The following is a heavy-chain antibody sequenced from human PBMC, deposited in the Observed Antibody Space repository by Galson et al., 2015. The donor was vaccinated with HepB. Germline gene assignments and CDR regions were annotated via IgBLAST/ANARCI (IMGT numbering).Heavy chain of an antibody. J-gene: IGHJ6*02. CDR3: ARGPWVWSGTQTRYGMDV. V-gene: IGHV1-18*04. Sequence: SVKVSCKASGYTFTSYGIIWVRQAPGQGLEWMGWISAYNGNTNYAQKLQGRVTMTTDTSTSTAYMELRSLRSDDTAVYYCARGPWVWSGTQTRYGMDVWGQGTTVTVSS. CDR1: GYTFTSYG. D-gene: IGHD3-3*01. CDR2: ISAYNGNT.